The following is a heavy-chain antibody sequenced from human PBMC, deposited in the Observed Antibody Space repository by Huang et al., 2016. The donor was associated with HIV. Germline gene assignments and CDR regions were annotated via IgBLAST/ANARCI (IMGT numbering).Heavy chain of an antibody. Sequence: DVQLLESGGDFVQPGGSLRLSCAASRFTFSTYAMSWVRQAPGKGLEWVSAISGSGDKTYYADSVKGRFTISRDNSKNTLFLQMNSLRAEDTAVYYCAKVPTVVTFHWGQGTLVTDSS. CDR1: RFTFSTYA. CDR2: ISGSGDKT. V-gene: IGHV3-23*01. CDR3: AKVPTVVTFH. D-gene: IGHD2-21*02. J-gene: IGHJ4*02.